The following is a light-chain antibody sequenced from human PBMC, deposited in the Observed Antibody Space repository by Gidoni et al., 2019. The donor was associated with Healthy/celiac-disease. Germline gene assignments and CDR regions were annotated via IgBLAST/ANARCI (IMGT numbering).Light chain of an antibody. V-gene: IGLV2-14*01. J-gene: IGLJ2*01. CDR2: HVY. CDR1: SSDVGGYKY. Sequence: QSALTQPASVSGSPGQSITISCTGTSSDVGGYKYVSWYQQHPGKASNLMIYHVYNRPSGVSHRFSGSKSGNTASLTIAVLQAEDGADYYCLSYTSSSTLVFGGGTKLTVL. CDR3: LSYTSSSTLV.